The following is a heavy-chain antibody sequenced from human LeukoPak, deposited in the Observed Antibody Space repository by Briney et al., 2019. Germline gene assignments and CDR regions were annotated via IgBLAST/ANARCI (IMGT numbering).Heavy chain of an antibody. CDR1: GFTFSSYA. J-gene: IGHJ4*02. Sequence: GGSLRLSCAASGFTFSSYAMHWVRQAPGKGLEWVAVISYDGSNKYYADSVKGRFTISRDNSKNTLYLQMNSLRAEDTAVYYCAREHGDYPLDYWGQGTLVTVSS. CDR2: ISYDGSNK. CDR3: AREHGDYPLDY. D-gene: IGHD4-17*01. V-gene: IGHV3-30-3*01.